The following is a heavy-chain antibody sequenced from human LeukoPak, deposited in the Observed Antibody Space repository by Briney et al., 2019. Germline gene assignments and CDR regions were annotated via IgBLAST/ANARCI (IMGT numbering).Heavy chain of an antibody. Sequence: GGSLRLSCAASGFTFSDYYMSWIRQAPGKGLEWVSYISSSGSTIYYADSVKGRFTISRDNAKNSLYLQMNSLRAEDTAVYYCARDRSSGWPPYGIDVWGQGTTVTVSS. V-gene: IGHV3-11*01. J-gene: IGHJ6*02. CDR3: ARDRSSGWPPYGIDV. CDR1: GFTFSDYY. D-gene: IGHD6-25*01. CDR2: ISSSGSTI.